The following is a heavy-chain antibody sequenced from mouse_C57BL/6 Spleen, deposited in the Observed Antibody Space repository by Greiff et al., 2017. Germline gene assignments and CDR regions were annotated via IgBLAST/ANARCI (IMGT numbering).Heavy chain of an antibody. V-gene: IGHV5-17*01. CDR2: ISSGSSTI. Sequence: EVHLVESGGGLVKPGGSLKLSCAASGFTFSDYGMHWVRQAPEKGLEWVAYISSGSSTIYYADTVKGRFTISRDNAKNTLFLQMTSLRSEDTAMYYCASYGSSYVGYFDVWGTGTTVTVSS. D-gene: IGHD1-1*01. J-gene: IGHJ1*03. CDR1: GFTFSDYG. CDR3: ASYGSSYVGYFDV.